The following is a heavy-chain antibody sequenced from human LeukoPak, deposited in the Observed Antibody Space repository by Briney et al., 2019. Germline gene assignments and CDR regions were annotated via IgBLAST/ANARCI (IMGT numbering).Heavy chain of an antibody. CDR2: MNPNSGNT. CDR1: GYTFTSYD. J-gene: IGHJ6*02. V-gene: IGHV1-8*01. CDR3: ARVWLEPGYSSGSPLHDYYGMDV. Sequence: ASVKVSCKASGYTFTSYDINWVRQATGQGLEWMGWMNPNSGNTGYAQKFQGRVTITADESTSTAYMELSSLRSEDTAVYYCARVWLEPGYSSGSPLHDYYGMDVWGQGTTVTVSS. D-gene: IGHD6-19*01.